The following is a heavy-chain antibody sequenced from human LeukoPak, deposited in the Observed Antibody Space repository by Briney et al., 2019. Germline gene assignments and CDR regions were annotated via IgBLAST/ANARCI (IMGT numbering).Heavy chain of an antibody. V-gene: IGHV4-34*01. CDR2: INHSGST. J-gene: IGHJ6*03. Sequence: PSETLSPTCAVYGGSFSGYFWNWIRQSPGKGLEWNGEINHSGSTNYNPSLKTRVTISVDTSKNQFSLKLSSVTAADTAVYYCARVSTSFEAHNYYYMDVWGKGTTVTVFS. CDR1: GGSFSGYF. D-gene: IGHD2-2*01. CDR3: ARVSTSFEAHNYYYMDV.